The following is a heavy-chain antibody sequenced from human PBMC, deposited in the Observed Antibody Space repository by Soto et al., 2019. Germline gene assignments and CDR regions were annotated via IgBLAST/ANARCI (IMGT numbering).Heavy chain of an antibody. J-gene: IGHJ5*02. CDR3: ARGQRGYSYGRPTWFDP. D-gene: IGHD5-18*01. Sequence: QVQLQQWGAGLLKPSETLSLTCAVSGGSFSGYYWSWIRQPPGKGLEWIGEIDHSGSTNYKPSLKSRVTISVDRSKNQFSLKLSSVTAAATAVYYCARGQRGYSYGRPTWFDPWGQGTPVTVSS. CDR1: GGSFSGYY. V-gene: IGHV4-34*01. CDR2: IDHSGST.